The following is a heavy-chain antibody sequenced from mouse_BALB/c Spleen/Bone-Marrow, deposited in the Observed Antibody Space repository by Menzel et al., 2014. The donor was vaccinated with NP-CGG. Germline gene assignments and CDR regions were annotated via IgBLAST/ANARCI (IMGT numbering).Heavy chain of an antibody. V-gene: IGHV1-9*01. CDR3: ARWGYGSSYVGYFDV. J-gene: IGHJ1*01. CDR1: GYTFSRYW. CDR2: ILPGSGST. D-gene: IGHD1-1*01. Sequence: QVQLKDSGAELMKPGASVKISCKATGYTFSRYWIEWVKQRPGHGLEWIGEILPGSGSTNYNEKFKGKATFTADTSSNTAYMQLSSLTSEDSAVYYCARWGYGSSYVGYFDVWGAGTTVTVSS.